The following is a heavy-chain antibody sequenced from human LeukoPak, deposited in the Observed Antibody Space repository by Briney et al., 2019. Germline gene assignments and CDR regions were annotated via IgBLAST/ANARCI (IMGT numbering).Heavy chain of an antibody. CDR2: INHSGST. J-gene: IGHJ4*02. CDR1: GGSFSGYY. CDR3: AGRTCTNGVCYMCGFDY. V-gene: IGHV4-34*01. D-gene: IGHD2-8*01. Sequence: SETLSLTCAVYGGSFSGYYWSWIRQPPGKGLEWIGEINHSGSTNYNPSLKSRVTISVDTSKNQFSLKLSSVTAADTAVYYCAGRTCTNGVCYMCGFDYWGQGTLVTVSS.